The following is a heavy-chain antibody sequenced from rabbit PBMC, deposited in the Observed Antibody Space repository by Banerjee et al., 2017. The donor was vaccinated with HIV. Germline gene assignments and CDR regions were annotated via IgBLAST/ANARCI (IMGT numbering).Heavy chain of an antibody. Sequence: QSLEESGGDLVKPGASLTLTCTASGFSFSSSYYMCWVRQAPGKGPDWIACIGGVSSDSTYYASWAKGRFTISKTSSTTVTLQMTSLTVADTATYFCARSGAGSGPGTLYFVFWGQGTLVTVS. V-gene: IGHV1S40*01. CDR3: ARSGAGSGPGTLYFVF. D-gene: IGHD4-2*01. J-gene: IGHJ3*01. CDR2: IGGVSSDST. CDR1: GFSFSSSYY.